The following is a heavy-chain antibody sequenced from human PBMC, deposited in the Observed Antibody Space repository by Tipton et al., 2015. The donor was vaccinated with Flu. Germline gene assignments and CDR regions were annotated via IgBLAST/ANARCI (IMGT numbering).Heavy chain of an antibody. CDR1: GGSISSGGYY. D-gene: IGHD6-13*01. CDR2: IYHSGGT. J-gene: IGHJ4*02. Sequence: TLSLTCTVSGGSISSGGYYWSWIRQLPGEGLEWIGYIYHSGGTYYNPSLESLLTISVDTSKNQFSLKVSSVTAADTAVYYCARYIAAAGTFDSWSQGTLVTVAS. V-gene: IGHV4-31*01. CDR3: ARYIAAAGTFDS.